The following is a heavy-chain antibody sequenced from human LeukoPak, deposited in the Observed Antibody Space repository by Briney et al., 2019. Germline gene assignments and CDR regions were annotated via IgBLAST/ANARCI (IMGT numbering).Heavy chain of an antibody. J-gene: IGHJ3*02. D-gene: IGHD3-3*01. CDR1: GFTFSSYA. Sequence: GGSLRLPCAASGFTFSSYAMSWVRQAPGKGLEWVSAISGSGGSTYYADSVKGRFTISRDNSKNTLYLQMNSLRAEDTAVYYCAKFGVVTIGAFDIWGQGTMVTVSS. CDR3: AKFGVVTIGAFDI. CDR2: ISGSGGST. V-gene: IGHV3-23*01.